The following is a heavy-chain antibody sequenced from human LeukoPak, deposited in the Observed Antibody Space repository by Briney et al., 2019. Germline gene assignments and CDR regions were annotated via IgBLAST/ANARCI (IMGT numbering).Heavy chain of an antibody. CDR2: ISGSGDTT. V-gene: IGHV3-23*01. D-gene: IGHD3-10*01. CDR1: GFIFSDYY. J-gene: IGHJ4*02. CDR3: AKLLWFGELFPFDY. Sequence: GGSLRLSCAASGFIFSDYYMLWVRQAPGKGLEWVSGISGSGDTTYYADSVKGRFTISRDNSKNTLYLQMNSLRAEDTALYYCAKLLWFGELFPFDYWGQGTLVTVSS.